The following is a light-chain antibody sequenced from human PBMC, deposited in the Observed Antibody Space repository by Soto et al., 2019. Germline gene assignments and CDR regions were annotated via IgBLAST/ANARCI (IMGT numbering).Light chain of an antibody. Sequence: EIVLTQSPATLSLSPGERATLSCRASQSVSSLLAWYQQKPGQAPRLLIYDASSRATGIPTRFSGSGSGTDFTLTINSLEPEDFAVYYCQQRSNWPLTFGGGTKVEIK. CDR3: QQRSNWPLT. J-gene: IGKJ4*01. CDR1: QSVSSL. V-gene: IGKV3-11*01. CDR2: DAS.